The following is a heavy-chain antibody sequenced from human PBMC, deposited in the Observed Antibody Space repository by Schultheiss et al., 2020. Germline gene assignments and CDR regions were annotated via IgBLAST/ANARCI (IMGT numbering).Heavy chain of an antibody. CDR2: INHSGST. D-gene: IGHD2-2*01. V-gene: IGHV4-34*01. CDR1: GGSFRGYY. CDR3: ARGRRRYCSSTSCYHWFDP. J-gene: IGHJ5*02. Sequence: SQTLSLTCAVYGGSFRGYYWSWIRQPPGKGLEWIGEINHSGSTNYNPSLKSRVTISVDTSKNQFSLKLSSVTAADTAVYYCARGRRRYCSSTSCYHWFDPWGQGTLVTVSS.